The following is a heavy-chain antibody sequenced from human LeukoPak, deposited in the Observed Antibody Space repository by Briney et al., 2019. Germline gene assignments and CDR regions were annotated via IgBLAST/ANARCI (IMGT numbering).Heavy chain of an antibody. Sequence: SVKVSCKASGGTFSSYAISWVRQAPGQGLEWMGGIIPIFGTANYAQKFQGRVTITTDESTSTAYMELSSLRSEDTAVYYCARAGGTQNYYYYYYMDAWGKGTTVTVSS. CDR2: IIPIFGTA. CDR3: ARAGGTQNYYYYYYMDA. V-gene: IGHV1-69*05. J-gene: IGHJ6*03. CDR1: GGTFSSYA. D-gene: IGHD1-14*01.